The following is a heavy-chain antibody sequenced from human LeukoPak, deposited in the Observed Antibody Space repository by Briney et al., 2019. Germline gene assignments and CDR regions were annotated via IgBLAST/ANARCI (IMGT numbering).Heavy chain of an antibody. CDR2: INHSGST. Sequence: SETLSLTCAVYGGSFSGYYWSWIRQPPGKGLEWIGEINHSGSTNYNPSLKSRVTISVDTSKNQFSLKLSSVTAADTAVHYCARGQRGCSSTSCFPYYYYGMDVWGQGTTVTVSS. CDR1: GGSFSGYY. D-gene: IGHD2-2*01. V-gene: IGHV4-34*01. CDR3: ARGQRGCSSTSCFPYYYYGMDV. J-gene: IGHJ6*02.